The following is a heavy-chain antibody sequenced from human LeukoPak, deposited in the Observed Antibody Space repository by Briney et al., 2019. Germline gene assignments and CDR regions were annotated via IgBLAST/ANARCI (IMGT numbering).Heavy chain of an antibody. CDR2: IYYSGST. J-gene: IGHJ5*02. D-gene: IGHD6-6*01. CDR3: ARRSSSSRWFDP. V-gene: IGHV4-59*01. CDR1: GGSISGYY. Sequence: SSETLSLTCTVSGGSISGYYWSWIRQPPGKGLEWIGYIYYSGSTNYNPSLKSRVTMSLDTSKNQFSLKLSSVTAADMAVYYCARRSSSSRWFDPWGQGTLVTVSS.